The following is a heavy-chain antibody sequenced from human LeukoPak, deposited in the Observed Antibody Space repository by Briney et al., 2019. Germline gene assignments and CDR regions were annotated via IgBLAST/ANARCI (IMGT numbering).Heavy chain of an antibody. CDR3: AKDPGGPSIVVVTSGYFQL. D-gene: IGHD2-21*02. CDR1: GYTLRGFA. Sequence: GGSLRLSRAPPGYTLRGFAMRSGPAALGRGRERGSHIIGSGGSTYSTDSLRGRFTISRDTSKNTLYLQMNSLRAEDTAVYYCAKDPGGPSIVVVTSGYFQLWGQGTLVTVSS. J-gene: IGHJ1*01. CDR2: IIGSGGST. V-gene: IGHV3-23*01.